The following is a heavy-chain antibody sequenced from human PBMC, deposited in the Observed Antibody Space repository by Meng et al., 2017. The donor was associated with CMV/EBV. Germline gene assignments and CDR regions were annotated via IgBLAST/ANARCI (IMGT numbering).Heavy chain of an antibody. CDR1: VWSFRGSA. CDR2: INHSGST. J-gene: IGHJ5*02. V-gene: IGHV4-34*01. Sequence: YVWSFRGSAWPWLGPPPGKVLEWFWYINHSGSTNYPPSLKSRVPISVDPSKNQFSLKLSSVTAADTAVYYCGRNADFWSGYRNWFDPWGQGTLVTVSS. D-gene: IGHD3-3*01. CDR3: GRNADFWSGYRNWFDP.